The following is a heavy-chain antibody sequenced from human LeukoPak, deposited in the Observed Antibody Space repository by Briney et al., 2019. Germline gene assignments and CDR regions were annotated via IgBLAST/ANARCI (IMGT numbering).Heavy chain of an antibody. CDR1: GDSVSSNSAA. CDR3: ASYLVSEGTFDI. J-gene: IGHJ3*02. V-gene: IGHV6-1*01. CDR2: TYYRSKWYN. Sequence: SQTLSLTCAISGDSVSSNSAAWNWIRQSPSRGLEWLGRTYYRSKWYNDYAVFVKSRITINPDTSKNQFSLQLNSVTPDDTAVYYCASYLVSEGTFDIWGQGTMVTVSS. D-gene: IGHD2-21*02.